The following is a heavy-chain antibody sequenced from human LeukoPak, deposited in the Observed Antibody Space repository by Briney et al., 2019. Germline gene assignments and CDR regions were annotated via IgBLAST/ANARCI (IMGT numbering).Heavy chain of an antibody. D-gene: IGHD2-15*01. J-gene: IGHJ4*02. CDR2: ISGSGASN. CDR3: AKELGYCSGGSCYSSNYLDY. CDR1: TFTFSNYP. Sequence: WVSVRLSRSASTFTFSNYPRRWVRQAPGKGLVWGFDISGSGASNYHEDHVRGRFTIYRDNSKNTVYLQRNRLRAEATAVYYCAKELGYCSGGSCYSSNYLDYWGEGALLAVS. V-gene: IGHV3-23*01.